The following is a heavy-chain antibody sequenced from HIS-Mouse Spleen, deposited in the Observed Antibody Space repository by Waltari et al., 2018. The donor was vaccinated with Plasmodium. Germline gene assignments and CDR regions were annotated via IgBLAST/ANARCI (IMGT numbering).Heavy chain of an antibody. CDR2: GGST. D-gene: IGHD6-13*01. V-gene: IGHV3-53*01. J-gene: IGHJ4*02. Sequence: GGSTYYADSVKGRFTISRDNSKNTLYLQMNSLRAEDTAVYYCARGNSGYSSSWYLFDYWGQGTLVTVSS. CDR3: ARGNSGYSSSWYLFDY.